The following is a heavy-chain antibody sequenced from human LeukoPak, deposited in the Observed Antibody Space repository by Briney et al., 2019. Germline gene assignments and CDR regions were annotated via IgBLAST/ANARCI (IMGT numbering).Heavy chain of an antibody. V-gene: IGHV1-69*05. CDR1: GGTFSSYA. J-gene: IGHJ4*02. D-gene: IGHD6-19*01. Sequence: SVKVSCKASGGTFSSYAISWVRQAPGQGREWMGRIIPIFGTANYAQKFQGRVTITTDESTSTAYMELSSLRSEDTAVYYCARVKYSSGWYYFDYWGQGTLVTVSS. CDR2: IIPIFGTA. CDR3: ARVKYSSGWYYFDY.